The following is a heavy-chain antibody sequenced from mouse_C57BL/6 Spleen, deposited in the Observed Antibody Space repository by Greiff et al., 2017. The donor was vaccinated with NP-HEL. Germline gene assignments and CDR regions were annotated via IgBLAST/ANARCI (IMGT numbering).Heavy chain of an antibody. V-gene: IGHV1-69*01. D-gene: IGHD4-1*01. CDR3: ARSGTNYAMDY. Sequence: QVQLQQPGAELVMPGASVKLSCKASGYTFTSYWMHWVKQRPGQGLEWIGEIDPSDSYTNYNQKFKGKSTLTVDKSSSTAYMQLSSLTSEDSAVYYCARSGTNYAMDYCGQGTSVTVSS. CDR1: GYTFTSYW. J-gene: IGHJ4*01. CDR2: IDPSDSYT.